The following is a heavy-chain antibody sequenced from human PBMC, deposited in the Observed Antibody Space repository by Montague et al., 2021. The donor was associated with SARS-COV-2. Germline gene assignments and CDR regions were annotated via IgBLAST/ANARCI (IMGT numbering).Heavy chain of an antibody. D-gene: IGHD1-26*01. V-gene: IGHV4-59*12. Sequence: SETLSLTCTVSGGSITNYYWTWIRQSPGRGLEWIGYIYYSATTNYNPSLKSRVTMSVDTSKNQFSLSLSPVTAADSAVYYCARLRRGTYYVSFDPWGQGALVSVSS. CDR2: IYYSATT. CDR3: ARLRRGTYYVSFDP. CDR1: GGSITNYY. J-gene: IGHJ5*02.